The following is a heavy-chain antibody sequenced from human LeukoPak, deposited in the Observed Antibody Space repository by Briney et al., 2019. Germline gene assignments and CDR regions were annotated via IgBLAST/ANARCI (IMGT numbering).Heavy chain of an antibody. V-gene: IGHV3-53*01. CDR3: ARAQGGAVFDY. CDR2: ISSGGST. CDR1: GFTVSSNY. Sequence: GGSLRLSCAASGFTVSSNYMSWVRQAPGKGLEWVSVISSGGSTYYADSVKGQFIISRDNSKNTLYLQMNSLTAEDTAVYYCARAQGGAVFDYWGQGTLVTVSS. J-gene: IGHJ4*02. D-gene: IGHD1-26*01.